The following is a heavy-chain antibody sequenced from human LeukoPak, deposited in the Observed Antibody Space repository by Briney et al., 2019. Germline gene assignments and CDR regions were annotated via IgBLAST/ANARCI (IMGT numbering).Heavy chain of an antibody. D-gene: IGHD2-15*01. CDR1: GGSISSGGYY. J-gene: IGHJ4*02. V-gene: IGHV4-30-2*01. Sequence: SQTLSLTCTVSGGSISSGGYYWSWIRQPPGKGLEWIGEINHSGNTNYNPSLKSRVTISVDTSKNQFSLKLNSVTAADTAVYYCARAPGAALDWGQGTLVTVSS. CDR3: ARAPGAALD. CDR2: INHSGNT.